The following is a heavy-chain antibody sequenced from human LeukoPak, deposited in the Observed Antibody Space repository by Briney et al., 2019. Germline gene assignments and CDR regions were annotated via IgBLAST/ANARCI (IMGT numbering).Heavy chain of an antibody. CDR1: GFSLSSGYY. CDR2: IYYSGST. CDR3: ARDGYSSGPMAD. Sequence: SETLSLTCTVSGFSLSSGYYWGWIRQSPGKGLEWIGSIYYSGSTYYNPSLKSRVTISVDTSKNQFSLKLSSVTAADTAVYYCARDGYSSGPMADWGQGTLVTVSS. D-gene: IGHD6-19*01. J-gene: IGHJ4*02. V-gene: IGHV4-38-2*02.